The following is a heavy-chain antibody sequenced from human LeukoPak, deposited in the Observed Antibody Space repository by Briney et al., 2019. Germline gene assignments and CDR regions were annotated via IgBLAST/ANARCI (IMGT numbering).Heavy chain of an antibody. V-gene: IGHV3-30*04. CDR2: ISYDGSNK. D-gene: IGHD6-19*01. CDR1: GFTFSSYA. Sequence: GRSLRLSCAASGFTFSSYAMHWVRQAPGKRLGGVAVISYDGSNKYYADSVKGRFTISRDNSKNTLYLQMNSLRAEDTAVYYCARDLDSSGSFDYWGQGTLVTVSS. CDR3: ARDLDSSGSFDY. J-gene: IGHJ4*02.